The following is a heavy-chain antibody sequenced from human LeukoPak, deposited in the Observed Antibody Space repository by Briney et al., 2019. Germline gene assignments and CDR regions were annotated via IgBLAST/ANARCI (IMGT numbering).Heavy chain of an antibody. CDR3: ARDPFDWNDDYYYGMDV. CDR1: GYTFTSYG. CDR2: ISAYNGNT. J-gene: IGHJ6*02. Sequence: ASVKVSCKASGYTFTSYGISWVRQAPGQGLEWMGWISAYNGNTNYAQKLQGRVTMTTDTSTSTAYMELRGLRSDDTAVYYCARDPFDWNDDYYYGMDVWGQGTTVTVSS. D-gene: IGHD1-1*01. V-gene: IGHV1-18*01.